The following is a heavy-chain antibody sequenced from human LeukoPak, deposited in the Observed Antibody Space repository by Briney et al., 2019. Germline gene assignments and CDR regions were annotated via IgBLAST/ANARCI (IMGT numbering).Heavy chain of an antibody. CDR1: GGSVTDYY. D-gene: IGHD7-27*01. CDR2: IYYTGT. J-gene: IGHJ4*02. CDR3: ASRKLGNDY. Sequence: SETLSLTCTVSGGSVTDYYWSWIRQSPGKGLEWIGYIYYTGTSYNSSLKSRVTISADTSKNQFSLKLISVTAADTAVYYCASRKLGNDYWGQGTLVTVAS. V-gene: IGHV4-59*02.